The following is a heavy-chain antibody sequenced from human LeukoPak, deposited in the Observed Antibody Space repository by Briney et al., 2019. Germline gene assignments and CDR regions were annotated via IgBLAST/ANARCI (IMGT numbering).Heavy chain of an antibody. V-gene: IGHV1-2*02. CDR1: GYTFTGYY. Sequence: GASVKVSCKASGYTFTGYYMHWVRQAPGQGVEWMGWINPNSGGTNYAQKFQGRVTMTRDTSISTAYMELSRLRSDDTAVYYCTTLFHPYCVGGSCVEYAFDIWGQGTMVTVSS. J-gene: IGHJ3*02. CDR2: INPNSGGT. D-gene: IGHD2-15*01. CDR3: TTLFHPYCVGGSCVEYAFDI.